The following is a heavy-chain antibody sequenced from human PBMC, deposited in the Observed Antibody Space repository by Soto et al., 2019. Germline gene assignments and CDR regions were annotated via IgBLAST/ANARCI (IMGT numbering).Heavy chain of an antibody. CDR2: ISGSGGST. D-gene: IGHD2-15*01. CDR1: GFTFSSYA. CDR3: AKDCSGGSCYYYGMDV. Sequence: EVQLLESGGGLVQPGGSLRLSCAASGFTFSSYAMSWVRQAPGKGLEWVSAISGSGGSTYYADSVKGRFTISRDNSNNTLYMQMNSLRAEDTAVYYCAKDCSGGSCYYYGMDVWGQGTTVTVSS. V-gene: IGHV3-23*01. J-gene: IGHJ6*02.